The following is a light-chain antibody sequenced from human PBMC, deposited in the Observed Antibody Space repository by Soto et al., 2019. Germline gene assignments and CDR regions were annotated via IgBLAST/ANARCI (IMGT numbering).Light chain of an antibody. Sequence: QPVLTQSSSASASLGSSVKLTCTLSSGHSSYIIAWHQQQPGKAPRYLMKLEGSGSYNKGSVVPDRLSGSSSGAARYLTIANLQFEDAAYYYWETWDSNTWVFGGGTKLTVL. J-gene: IGLJ2*01. CDR1: SGHSSYI. CDR3: ETWDSNTWV. V-gene: IGLV4-60*02. CDR2: LEGSGSY.